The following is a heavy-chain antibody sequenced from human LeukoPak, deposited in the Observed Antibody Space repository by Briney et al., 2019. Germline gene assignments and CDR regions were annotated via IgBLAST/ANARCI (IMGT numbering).Heavy chain of an antibody. Sequence: GGSLRLSCAASGFTVSSNYMSWVRQAPGKGLEWVSVIYSGGSTYYADSVKGRFTISRDNSKNTLYLQMNSLRAEDTAVYYRARARIVGATRAFDIWGQGTMVTVSS. CDR2: IYSGGST. J-gene: IGHJ3*02. D-gene: IGHD1-26*01. CDR1: GFTVSSNY. CDR3: ARARIVGATRAFDI. V-gene: IGHV3-53*01.